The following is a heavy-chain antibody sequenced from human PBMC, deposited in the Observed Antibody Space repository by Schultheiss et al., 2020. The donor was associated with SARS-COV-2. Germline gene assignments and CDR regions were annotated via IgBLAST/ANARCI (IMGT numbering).Heavy chain of an antibody. CDR3: ARFEYYDILTGYLD. J-gene: IGHJ4*02. D-gene: IGHD3-9*01. V-gene: IGHV4-4*07. CDR2: IYTSGST. Sequence: ESLKISCTVSGGSISSYYWSWIRQPAGKGLEWIGRIYTSGSTNYNPSLKSRVTMSVDTSKNQFSLKLSSVTAADTAVYYCARFEYYDILTGYLDWGQGTLVTVSS. CDR1: GGSISSYY.